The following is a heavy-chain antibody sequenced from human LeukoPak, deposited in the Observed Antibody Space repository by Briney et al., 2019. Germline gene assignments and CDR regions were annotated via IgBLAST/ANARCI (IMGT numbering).Heavy chain of an antibody. J-gene: IGHJ4*02. D-gene: IGHD5-24*01. CDR1: GGSISSGDYY. CDR2: IYYSGST. V-gene: IGHV4-30-4*08. Sequence: SETLPLTCTVSGGSISSGDYYWSWIRQPPGTGLEWIGYIYYSGSTYYNPSLKSRVTISVDTSKNQFSLKLSSVTAADTAVYYCARDTRDGNDYWGQGTLVTVSS. CDR3: ARDTRDGNDY.